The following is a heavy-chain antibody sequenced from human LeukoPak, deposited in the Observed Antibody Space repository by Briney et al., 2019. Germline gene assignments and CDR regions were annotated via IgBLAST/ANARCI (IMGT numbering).Heavy chain of an antibody. V-gene: IGHV3-21*01. D-gene: IGHD6-19*01. CDR3: AREGRIAVAAYFDY. CDR2: ISSSSSYI. Sequence: GGSLRLSCAASGFTFSSYSMNWVRQAPGKELEWVSSISSSSSYIYYADSVKGRFTISRDNAKNSLYLQMNSLRAEDTAVYYCAREGRIAVAAYFDYWGQGTLVTVSS. CDR1: GFTFSSYS. J-gene: IGHJ4*02.